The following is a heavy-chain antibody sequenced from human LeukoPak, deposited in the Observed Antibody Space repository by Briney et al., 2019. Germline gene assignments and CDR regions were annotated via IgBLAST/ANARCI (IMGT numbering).Heavy chain of an antibody. CDR2: INSDGSST. CDR3: ARRSAAKDAFDI. Sequence: GGSLRLSCAASGFTFSSYWMHWVRQAPGKGLVWVSRINSDGSSTSYADSVKGRFTISRDNAKNTLYLQMNSLRAEDTAVYYCARRSAAKDAFDIWGQGTMVTVSS. V-gene: IGHV3-74*01. J-gene: IGHJ3*02. CDR1: GFTFSSYW. D-gene: IGHD6-25*01.